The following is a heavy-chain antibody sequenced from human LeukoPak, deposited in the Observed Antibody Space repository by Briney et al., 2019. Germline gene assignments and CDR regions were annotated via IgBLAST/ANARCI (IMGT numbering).Heavy chain of an antibody. CDR1: GVTLSDHH. J-gene: IGHJ3*02. CDR3: ARDGAEGDNSAFDM. CDR2: TRDKARGYTT. V-gene: IGHV3-72*01. Sequence: GGSLRLSCAASGVTLSDHHMDWVRQAPGKGLEWVGRTRDKARGYTTEYAASVKGRFTISRDDSKALVYLQMNSLRTEDTAVYFCARDGAEGDNSAFDMWGQGTVVTVSS. D-gene: IGHD3-22*01.